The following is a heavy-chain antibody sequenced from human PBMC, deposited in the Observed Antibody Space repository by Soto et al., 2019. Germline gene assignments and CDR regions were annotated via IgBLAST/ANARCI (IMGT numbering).Heavy chain of an antibody. Sequence: QVQLVESGGGVVQPGRSLRLSCAASGFTFSSYGMHWVRQAPGKGLGWVAVISYDGSNKYYADSVKGRFTISRDNSKNTLYLQMNSLRAEDTAVYYCAKGSPYSSGWYDDYYYYGMDVWGQGTTVTVSS. CDR2: ISYDGSNK. CDR3: AKGSPYSSGWYDDYYYYGMDV. CDR1: GFTFSSYG. V-gene: IGHV3-30*18. D-gene: IGHD6-19*01. J-gene: IGHJ6*02.